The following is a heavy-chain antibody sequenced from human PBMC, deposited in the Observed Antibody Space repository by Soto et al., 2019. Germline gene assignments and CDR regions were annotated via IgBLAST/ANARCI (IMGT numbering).Heavy chain of an antibody. CDR3: AKGLVGYVFGVQDYHYGMDV. CDR1: RFTFSSYG. Sequence: QVQLVESGGGVVQPGRSLRLSCAASRFTFSSYGMHWVRQAPGKGLEWVAAISYDGSNKNYADSVKGRFTISRDNSKTTLYLQMNGLGGEDTAVYHCAKGLVGYVFGVQDYHYGMDVWGQGTTVTVSS. D-gene: IGHD2-8*02. V-gene: IGHV3-30*18. J-gene: IGHJ6*02. CDR2: ISYDGSNK.